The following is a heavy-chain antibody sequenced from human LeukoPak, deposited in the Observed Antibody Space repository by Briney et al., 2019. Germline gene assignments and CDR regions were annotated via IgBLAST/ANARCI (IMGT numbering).Heavy chain of an antibody. CDR3: ARDMWDTAMAPFDY. Sequence: ASVKVSCKASGYTFTGYGISWVRQAPGQGLEWMGWIGTHNGNRNYAQKLQGRVTMTTNTYTTTAYMELRSLRSDDTAVYYCARDMWDTAMAPFDYWGQGTLVTVSS. J-gene: IGHJ4*02. CDR2: IGTHNGNR. CDR1: GYTFTGYG. D-gene: IGHD5-18*01. V-gene: IGHV1-18*01.